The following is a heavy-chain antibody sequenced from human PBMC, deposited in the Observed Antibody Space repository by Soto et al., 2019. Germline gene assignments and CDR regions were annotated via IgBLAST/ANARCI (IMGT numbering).Heavy chain of an antibody. Sequence: PSETLSLACTVSGGSISSGDYYWSWIRQPPGKGLEWIGYIYYSGSTYYNPSLKSRVTISVDTSKNQFSLKLSSVTAADTAVYYCARDLWFGELDSYYYGMHVWAKGPRSPSP. J-gene: IGHJ6*02. V-gene: IGHV4-30-4*01. CDR3: ARDLWFGELDSYYYGMHV. CDR1: GGSISSGDYY. D-gene: IGHD3-10*01. CDR2: IYYSGST.